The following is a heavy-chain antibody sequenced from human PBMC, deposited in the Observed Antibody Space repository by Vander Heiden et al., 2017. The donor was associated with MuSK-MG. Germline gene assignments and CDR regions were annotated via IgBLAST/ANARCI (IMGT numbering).Heavy chain of an antibody. V-gene: IGHV4-34*02. J-gene: IGHJ1*01. Sequence: QVQLQQWGAGLLKPTETLSLTCAVYGGSFNDYFWNWIRQSPEKVLQWIGEIDYTGKTNYKPSLKSQVTMSVDISKNQLSLNLNHVTAADTAVYYCARINRDSSGWYSQFEDCQPWDQGTRGTVS. CDR2: IDYTGKT. D-gene: IGHD6-13*01. CDR1: GGSFNDYF. CDR3: ARINRDSSGWYSQFEDCQP.